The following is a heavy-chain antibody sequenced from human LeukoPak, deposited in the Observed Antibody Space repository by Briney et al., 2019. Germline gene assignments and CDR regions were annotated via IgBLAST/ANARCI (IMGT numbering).Heavy chain of an antibody. D-gene: IGHD3-10*01. Sequence: SETLSLTCTVSGGSLSSYYWSWLRQPPGKEREWIGYIYYSGSTNYNPSLKSRVTISVDTSKNQFSLRLGSVTAADTAVYYCARLLVRGPRRHYYYGMDVWGQGTTVTVSS. V-gene: IGHV4-59*08. J-gene: IGHJ6*02. CDR1: GGSLSSYY. CDR3: ARLLVRGPRRHYYYGMDV. CDR2: IYYSGST.